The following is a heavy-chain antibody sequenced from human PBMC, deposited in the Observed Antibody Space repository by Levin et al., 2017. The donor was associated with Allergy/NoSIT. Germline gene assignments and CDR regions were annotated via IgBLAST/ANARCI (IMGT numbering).Heavy chain of an antibody. CDR1: GGSISSGGYY. D-gene: IGHD4-17*01. Sequence: TLSLTCTVSGGSISSGGYYWSWIRQHPGKGLEGRGDREERGRKEDNMSLTRRVTISVDTSKNQFSLKLSSLTAADTAVYYCARVNDYGAYNVSSYWGQRTLVTVSS. CDR3: ARVNDYGAYNVSSY. V-gene: IGHV4-31*03. J-gene: IGHJ4*02. CDR2: REERGRK.